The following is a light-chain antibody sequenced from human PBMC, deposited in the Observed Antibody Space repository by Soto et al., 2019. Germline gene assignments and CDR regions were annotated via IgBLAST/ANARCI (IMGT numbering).Light chain of an antibody. CDR2: DAS. Sequence: DIQMTQSPSSLSASGLGVVTITFQASQDINKNLIWYQQKPGKAPKLLIYDASDLQSGVPSRFSGSGSGTDFTLTISSLQPEDFATYYCLQHNNYPRTFGQGTKVDIK. CDR1: QDINKN. J-gene: IGKJ1*01. V-gene: IGKV1-17*01. CDR3: LQHNNYPRT.